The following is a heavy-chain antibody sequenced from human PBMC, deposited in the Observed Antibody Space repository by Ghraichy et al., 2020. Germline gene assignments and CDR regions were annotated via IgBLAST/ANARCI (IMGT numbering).Heavy chain of an antibody. CDR2: ISGSGGST. Sequence: GGSLRLSCAASGFTFSSYAMSWVRQAPGKGLEWVSAISGSGGSTYYADSVKGRFTISRDNSKNTLYLQMNSLRAEDTAVYYCAKGTAAMVTPYYFDYWGQGTLVTVSS. J-gene: IGHJ4*02. V-gene: IGHV3-23*01. CDR3: AKGTAAMVTPYYFDY. CDR1: GFTFSSYA. D-gene: IGHD5-18*01.